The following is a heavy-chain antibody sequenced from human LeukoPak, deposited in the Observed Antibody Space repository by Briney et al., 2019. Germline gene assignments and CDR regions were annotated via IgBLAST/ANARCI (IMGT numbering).Heavy chain of an antibody. J-gene: IGHJ4*02. V-gene: IGHV4-34*01. Sequence: SETLSLTCAVYGGSFSGYYWSWIRQPPGKGLEWIGEINHSGSTNYNPSLKSRVTISVDTSKNQFSLKLSSVTAADTAVYYCARELTQWGQGTLVTASS. CDR3: ARELTQ. D-gene: IGHD1-7*01. CDR2: INHSGST. CDR1: GGSFSGYY.